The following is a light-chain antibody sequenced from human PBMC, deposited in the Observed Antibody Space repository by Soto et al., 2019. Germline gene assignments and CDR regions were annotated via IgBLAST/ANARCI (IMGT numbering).Light chain of an antibody. J-gene: IGKJ4*01. Sequence: EIVMTQSPDILSVSPGERATLSCRASQSVSSNLAWYQQKPGQTPRLLIYGASTRATGIPARFSGSGSGTEFTLTISSLQSEDFAIDYCRQYNNWLMLSFGGGTKVEIK. CDR2: GAS. CDR3: RQYNNWLMLS. V-gene: IGKV3-15*01. CDR1: QSVSSN.